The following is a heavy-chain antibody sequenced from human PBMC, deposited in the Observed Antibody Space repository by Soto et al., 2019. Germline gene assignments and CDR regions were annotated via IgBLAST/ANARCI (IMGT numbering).Heavy chain of an antibody. J-gene: IGHJ6*02. CDR3: AKAFGSGRTQGYYHGMDV. CDR2: ISGSSGST. V-gene: IGHV3-23*01. Sequence: PGGSLRLSCAASGFTFSSHAMNWVRQAPGKGLEWVSGISGSSGSTYYADSVKGRFTVSRDNSKNTLYLQMNSLRAEDTAVYYCAKAFGSGRTQGYYHGMDVWGPGTTVTVPS. D-gene: IGHD6-19*01. CDR1: GFTFSSHA.